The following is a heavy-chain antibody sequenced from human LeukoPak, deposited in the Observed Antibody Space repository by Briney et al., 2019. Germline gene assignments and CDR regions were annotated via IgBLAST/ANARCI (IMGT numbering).Heavy chain of an antibody. Sequence: ASVKVSCKASGGTFSSYAISWVRQAPGQGLEWMGGITPIFGTANYAQKFQGRVTITADESTSTAYMELSSLRSEDTAVYYCARAGLVVTADNWFDPWGQGTLVTVSS. D-gene: IGHD2-21*02. CDR1: GGTFSSYA. CDR2: ITPIFGTA. J-gene: IGHJ5*02. V-gene: IGHV1-69*13. CDR3: ARAGLVVTADNWFDP.